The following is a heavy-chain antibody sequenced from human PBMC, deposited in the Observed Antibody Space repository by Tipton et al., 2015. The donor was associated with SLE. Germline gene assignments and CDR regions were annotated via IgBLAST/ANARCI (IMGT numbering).Heavy chain of an antibody. Sequence: TLSLTCAVSGYSISSGYYWGWIRQPPGKGLEWIGSIYHSGSTNYNPSLKSRVTISVDTSKNHFSLKLSSLTAADTAVYYCARTMWGNAFDIWGQGTMVTVSS. D-gene: IGHD3-16*01. CDR2: IYHSGST. J-gene: IGHJ3*02. CDR1: GYSISSGYY. V-gene: IGHV4-38-2*01. CDR3: ARTMWGNAFDI.